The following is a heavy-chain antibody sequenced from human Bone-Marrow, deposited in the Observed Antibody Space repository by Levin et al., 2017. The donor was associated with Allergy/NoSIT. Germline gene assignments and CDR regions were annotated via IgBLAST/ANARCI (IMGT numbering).Heavy chain of an antibody. CDR3: GRLKDYGDYHYFDY. CDR1: GGSVSSNSYY. J-gene: IGHJ4*02. Sequence: SETLSLTCTVSGGSVSSNSYYWSWVRQPPGKGLEWIAYIYYNGVINYNTSLKSRLTMSLDTSKNHFSLKLSSVTAADTAVYYCGRLKDYGDYHYFDYWGQGALVSVSS. V-gene: IGHV4-61*01. D-gene: IGHD4-17*01. CDR2: IYYNGVI.